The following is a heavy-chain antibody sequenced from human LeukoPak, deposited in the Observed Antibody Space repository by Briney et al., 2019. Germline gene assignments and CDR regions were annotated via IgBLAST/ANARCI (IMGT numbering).Heavy chain of an antibody. CDR2: IYYSGST. D-gene: IGHD3-16*02. Sequence: SETLSLTCTVSGGSISSGDYYWSWIRQPPGKGLEWIGYIYYSGSTNYNPSLKSRVTISVDTSKNQFSLKLSSVTAADTAVYYCARLAPYDYVWGSYRYYFDYWGQGTLVTVSS. V-gene: IGHV4-61*08. CDR1: GGSISSGDYY. J-gene: IGHJ4*02. CDR3: ARLAPYDYVWGSYRYYFDY.